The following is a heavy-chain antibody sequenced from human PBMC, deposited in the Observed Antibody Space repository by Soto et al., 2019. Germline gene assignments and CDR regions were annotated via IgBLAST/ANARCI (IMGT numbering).Heavy chain of an antibody. CDR3: AHAYGGRSRY. V-gene: IGHV2-5*02. CDR1: GFSLTTDRVG. J-gene: IGHJ4*01. D-gene: IGHD1-26*01. CDR2: IYWDDSK. Sequence: QITLKASGPTLVKPTQTLTLTCTFSGFSLTTDRVGVGWIRQPPGEALERLAVIYWDDSKTYRPSLESRLTITKDTSKPQAALTITNMDQLNTTTYNCAHAYGGRSRYWGKGTLVTVSS.